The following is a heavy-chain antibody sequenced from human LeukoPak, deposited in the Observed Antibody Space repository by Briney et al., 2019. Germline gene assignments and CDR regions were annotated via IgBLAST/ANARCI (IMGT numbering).Heavy chain of an antibody. Sequence: ASVKVSCKSSGYTFTSYGIIWVRQAPGQGLEWMGWISAYNGNTNYAQKLQGRVTMTTDTSTSTAYMELRSLRSDDTAVYYCARGAQGIVVVPAATYYFDYWGQGTLVTVSS. V-gene: IGHV1-18*01. J-gene: IGHJ4*02. CDR3: ARGAQGIVVVPAATYYFDY. D-gene: IGHD2-2*01. CDR1: GYTFTSYG. CDR2: ISAYNGNT.